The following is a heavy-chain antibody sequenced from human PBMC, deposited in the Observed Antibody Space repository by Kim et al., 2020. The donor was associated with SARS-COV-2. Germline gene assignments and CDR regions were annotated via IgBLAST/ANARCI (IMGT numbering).Heavy chain of an antibody. J-gene: IGHJ4*02. CDR3: AREGGTKSWSSLWD. V-gene: IGHV3-33*01. D-gene: IGHD6-13*01. CDR1: GSSVSSHG. CDR2: IWSDGNNK. Sequence: GGSLRLSCLVSGSSVSSHGMQWVRQGPGEGLEWVAVIWSDGNNKFYGDSVKGRFTISRDESKNTLYLLMNSLRPEDTALYYCAREGGTKSWSSLWDWGQGTLVTVSS.